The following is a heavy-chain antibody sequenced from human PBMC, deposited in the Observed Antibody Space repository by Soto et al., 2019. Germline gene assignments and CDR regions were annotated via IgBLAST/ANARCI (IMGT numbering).Heavy chain of an antibody. Sequence: EVQLVESGGGMVQPGGSLRVSCAASGFTLSSYSMHWVRQAPGKGLEWVSYISGSGGTIYYADSVKGRFTISRDNAKNSLSGQMNSLRDEDTAVYCCARETGLRSSGWSYDFDFWGQGTRVTVSS. D-gene: IGHD6-19*01. V-gene: IGHV3-48*02. CDR1: GFTLSSYS. J-gene: IGHJ4*02. CDR3: ARETGLRSSGWSYDFDF. CDR2: ISGSGGTI.